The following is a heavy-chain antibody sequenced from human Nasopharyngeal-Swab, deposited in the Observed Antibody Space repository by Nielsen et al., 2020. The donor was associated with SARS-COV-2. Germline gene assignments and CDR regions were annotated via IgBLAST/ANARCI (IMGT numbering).Heavy chain of an antibody. J-gene: IGHJ6*02. CDR2: INHSGRT. CDR1: GGSFSGYY. V-gene: IGHV4-34*01. CDR3: AREWFASTYSVTYGMDV. Sequence: ETLSLTCAVYGGSFSGYYWSWIRQPPGKGLEWIGEINHSGRTNYNPSLKSRVTMSVDTSKNQFSLKLSSVTAADTAVYYCAREWFASTYSVTYGMDVWGQGTTVTVSS. D-gene: IGHD3-10*01.